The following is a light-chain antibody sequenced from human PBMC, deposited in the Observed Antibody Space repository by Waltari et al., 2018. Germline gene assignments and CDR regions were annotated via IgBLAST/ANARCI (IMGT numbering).Light chain of an antibody. J-gene: IGLJ2*01. CDR2: DVT. CDR3: SSYMDTTTLEL. V-gene: IGLV2-14*03. Sequence: ALTQPASVSGSPGQSITISCTGTSSDIGSYNYVSWYQQHPGKAPKLIIYDVTNRPSGVSNRFSGSKSGNTASLTISGLQAEDEADYYCSSYMDTTTLELFGGGTSLTVL. CDR1: SSDIGSYNY.